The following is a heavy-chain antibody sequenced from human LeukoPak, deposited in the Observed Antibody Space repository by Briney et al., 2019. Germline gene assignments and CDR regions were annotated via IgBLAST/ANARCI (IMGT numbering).Heavy chain of an antibody. J-gene: IGHJ4*02. V-gene: IGHV4-4*07. CDR1: GGSISSYY. D-gene: IGHD6-13*01. Sequence: SETLSFTCTVSGGSISSYYWSWIRQPAGKGLEWIGRIYTSGSTNYNPSLKSRVTMSVDTSKNQFSLKLSSVTAADTAVYYCAREGVGIAAAGSDYWGQGTLVTVSS. CDR3: AREGVGIAAAGSDY. CDR2: IYTSGST.